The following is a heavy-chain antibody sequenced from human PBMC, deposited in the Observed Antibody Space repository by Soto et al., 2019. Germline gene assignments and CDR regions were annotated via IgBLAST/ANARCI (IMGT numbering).Heavy chain of an antibody. D-gene: IGHD3-9*01. CDR2: INNNGGST. CDR3: ARDLSYDILNYYGMDF. V-gene: IGHV3-64*01. J-gene: IGHJ6*02. Sequence: PGGSLRLSCAASGFSFSHYAMHWVRQAPGKGLQYVSGINNNGGSTFYANFVKGRFTISRGNSKNTLYLQMGSLRTEDMAVYYCARDLSYDILNYYGMDFWGQGTTVTVSS. CDR1: GFSFSHYA.